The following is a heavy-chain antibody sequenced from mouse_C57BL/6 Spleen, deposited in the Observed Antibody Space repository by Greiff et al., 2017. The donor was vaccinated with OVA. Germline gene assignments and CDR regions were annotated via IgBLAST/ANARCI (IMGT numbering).Heavy chain of an antibody. CDR1: GYTFTSYG. V-gene: IGHV1-81*01. Sequence: QVQLKESGAELARPGASVKLSCKASGYTFTSYGISWVRQRPGKGLEWIGELCPGGGTTSYTERLRGRAPMPADKSSSTAYMELRSLTSEDSAVYFCARGGIYDGYYAMDDWGQGTSVTVSS. CDR3: ARGGIYDGYYAMDD. D-gene: IGHD2-3*01. CDR2: LCPGGGTT. J-gene: IGHJ4*01.